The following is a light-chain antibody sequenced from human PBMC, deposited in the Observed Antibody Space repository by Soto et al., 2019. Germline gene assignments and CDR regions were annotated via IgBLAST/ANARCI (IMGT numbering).Light chain of an antibody. V-gene: IGLV2-14*01. CDR1: SSDFGSYKY. Sequence: QSVLTQPASVSGSPGQSITISCTGTSSDFGSYKYVSWYQQHPGKAPKLMIHDVSNRPSGVSNRFSGSKSGNTASLTISGLQAEDEADYYCSSYTNINTRACVFGTGTKVTVL. CDR3: SSYTNINTRACV. CDR2: DVS. J-gene: IGLJ1*01.